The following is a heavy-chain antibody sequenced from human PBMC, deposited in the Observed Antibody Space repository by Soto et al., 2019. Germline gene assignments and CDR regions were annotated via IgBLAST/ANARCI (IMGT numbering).Heavy chain of an antibody. Sequence: GESLKICGQGSGYSFTTYWVGWVRQMPGKGLEWMGIIYPGDSDTRYSPSFQGQVTISADKSISTAYLQWSSLKASDTAMYYCARLSPTGLAYGMDVWGQGTTVTVSS. CDR3: ARLSPTGLAYGMDV. CDR1: GYSFTTYW. D-gene: IGHD5-12*01. J-gene: IGHJ6*02. V-gene: IGHV5-51*01. CDR2: IYPGDSDT.